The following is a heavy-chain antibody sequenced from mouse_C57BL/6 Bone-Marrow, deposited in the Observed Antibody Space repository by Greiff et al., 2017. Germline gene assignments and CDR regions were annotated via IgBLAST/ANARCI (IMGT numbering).Heavy chain of an antibody. CDR2: ISSGSSTI. V-gene: IGHV5-17*01. Sequence: EVQLVESGGGLVKPGGSLKLSCAASGFTFSDYGMHWVRQAPEKGLEWVAYISSGSSTIYYADTVKGRFTISRDNAENTLFLQMTSLRSEDTAMYYCASSYSVNAMDYWGQGTSVTVSS. CDR1: GFTFSDYG. J-gene: IGHJ4*01. CDR3: ASSYSVNAMDY. D-gene: IGHD2-12*01.